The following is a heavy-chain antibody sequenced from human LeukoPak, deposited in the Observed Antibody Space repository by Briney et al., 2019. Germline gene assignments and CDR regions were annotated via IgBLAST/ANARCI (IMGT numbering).Heavy chain of an antibody. Sequence: SETLSLTCAVYGGSLSGYYWSWIRQPPGKGLEWIGEINHSGSTNYNPSLKSRVTISVDTSKNQFSLKLSSVTAADTAVYYCARGVTRSSGWYPRAHWFDPWGQGTLVTVSS. D-gene: IGHD6-19*01. J-gene: IGHJ5*02. CDR2: INHSGST. CDR1: GGSLSGYY. V-gene: IGHV4-34*01. CDR3: ARGVTRSSGWYPRAHWFDP.